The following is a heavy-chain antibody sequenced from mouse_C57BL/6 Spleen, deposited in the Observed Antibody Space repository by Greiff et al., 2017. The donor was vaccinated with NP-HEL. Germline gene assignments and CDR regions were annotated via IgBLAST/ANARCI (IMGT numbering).Heavy chain of an antibody. CDR1: GYAFSSYW. D-gene: IGHD2-1*01. Sequence: QVQLKESGAELVKPGASVKISCKASGYAFSSYWMNWVKQRPGKGLEWIGQIYPGDGDTNYNGKFKGKATLTADKSSSTAYMQLSSLTSEDSAVYFCARWDYYGNAYFDYWGQGTTLTVSS. CDR2: IYPGDGDT. CDR3: ARWDYYGNAYFDY. V-gene: IGHV1-80*01. J-gene: IGHJ2*01.